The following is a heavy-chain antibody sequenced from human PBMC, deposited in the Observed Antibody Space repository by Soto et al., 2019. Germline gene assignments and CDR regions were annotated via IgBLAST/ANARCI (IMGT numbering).Heavy chain of an antibody. Sequence: SETLSLTCTVSGGSITSNAYYWGWIRQPPGKGLEWLGYIYYSGSASYNPSLKSRVTMSVDTSKNQFSLKLSSGTAADTAVYYCARRPNRESSSWCFDYGGQGTLVTLS. CDR2: IYYSGSA. D-gene: IGHD2-8*01. J-gene: IGHJ4*02. V-gene: IGHV4-39*01. CDR3: ARRPNRESSSWCFDY. CDR1: GGSITSNAYY.